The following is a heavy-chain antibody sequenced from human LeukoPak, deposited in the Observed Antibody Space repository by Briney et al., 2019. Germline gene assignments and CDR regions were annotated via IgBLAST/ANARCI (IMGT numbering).Heavy chain of an antibody. D-gene: IGHD5-12*01. CDR2: IIPNFGTA. CDR3: ASSMDIVATGHWFDP. CDR1: GGTFSSYA. Sequence: ASVTVSCTASGGTFSSYAISWVRQAPGQGLEWMGGIIPNFGTANYAQKFQGRVTITADKSTSTDYMQLSSLRSEDTAVYYCASSMDIVATGHWFDPWGHGTLVTVSS. V-gene: IGHV1-69*06. J-gene: IGHJ5*02.